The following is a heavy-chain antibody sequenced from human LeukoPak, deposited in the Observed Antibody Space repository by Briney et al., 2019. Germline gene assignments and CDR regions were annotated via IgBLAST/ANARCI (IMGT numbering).Heavy chain of an antibody. J-gene: IGHJ6*03. V-gene: IGHV4-59*12. CDR3: ASCIVGATTTYYYYYMDV. D-gene: IGHD1-26*01. Sequence: SETLSLTCTVSGGSISSYYWSWIRQPPGKGLEWIGYIYYSGSTNYNPSLKSRVTISVDTSKNQFSLKLSSVTAADTAVYYCASCIVGATTTYYYYYMDVWGKGTTVTVSS. CDR1: GGSISSYY. CDR2: IYYSGST.